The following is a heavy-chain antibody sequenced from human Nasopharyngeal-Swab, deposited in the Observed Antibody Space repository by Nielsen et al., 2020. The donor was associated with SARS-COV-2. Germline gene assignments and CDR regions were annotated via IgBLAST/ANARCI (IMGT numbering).Heavy chain of an antibody. CDR2: INAGKGNT. CDR1: GYTLPNYA. Sequence: SVTVSCKASGYTLPNYAMYWVRQAPGQRPEFMGWINAGKGNTIYSQRFQGRVRISRDTSANTVYMELNRLRSEDTAVYYCARVPDIVATYFDSWGQGTLVTVSS. CDR3: ARVPDIVATYFDS. V-gene: IGHV1-3*01. J-gene: IGHJ4*02. D-gene: IGHD5-12*01.